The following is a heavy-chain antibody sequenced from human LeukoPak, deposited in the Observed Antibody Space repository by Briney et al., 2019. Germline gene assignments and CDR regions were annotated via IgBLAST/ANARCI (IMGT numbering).Heavy chain of an antibody. CDR2: ISYDGSNK. J-gene: IGHJ3*02. CDR1: GFTFSSYA. Sequence: GRSLRLSCAASGFTFSSYAMHWVRQAPGKGLEWVAVISYDGSNKYYADSVKGRFTISRDNSKNTLYLQMNSLRAEDTAVYYCASLPQYSGYDLIRSKVTTDSDAFDIWGQGTMVTVSS. CDR3: ASLPQYSGYDLIRSKVTTDSDAFDI. D-gene: IGHD5-12*01. V-gene: IGHV3-30*04.